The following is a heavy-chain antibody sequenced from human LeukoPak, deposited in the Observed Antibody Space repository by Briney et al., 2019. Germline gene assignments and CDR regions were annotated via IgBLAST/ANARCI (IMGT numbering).Heavy chain of an antibody. CDR3: ATSWILMVTGAFDI. CDR1: GFIFSSKY. Sequence: GGSLRLSCAASGFIFSSKYMIWVRQAPGMGLEWVSVLYSGGSTYYADSVKGRFTISRDNSKNTLYLQMNSLRAEDTAVYYCATSWILMVTGAFDIWGQGTMVTVSS. CDR2: LYSGGST. J-gene: IGHJ3*02. D-gene: IGHD5-18*01. V-gene: IGHV3-53*01.